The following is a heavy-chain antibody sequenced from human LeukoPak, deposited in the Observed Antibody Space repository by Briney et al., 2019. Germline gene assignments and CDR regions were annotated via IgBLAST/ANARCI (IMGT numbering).Heavy chain of an antibody. Sequence: GASVKVSCKASGYTFTSYGISWVRQAPGQGLEWMGWISSYNGNTNYAQKLQGRVTMTTDTSTSTAYMELRSLRSDDTAMYYCARGGYCTNGVCFGYFDYWGQGTLVTVSS. D-gene: IGHD2-8*01. J-gene: IGHJ4*02. CDR3: ARGGYCTNGVCFGYFDY. V-gene: IGHV1-18*01. CDR1: GYTFTSYG. CDR2: ISSYNGNT.